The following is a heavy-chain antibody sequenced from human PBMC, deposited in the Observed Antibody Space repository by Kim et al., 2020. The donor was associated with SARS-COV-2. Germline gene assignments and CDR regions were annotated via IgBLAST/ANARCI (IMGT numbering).Heavy chain of an antibody. Sequence: GGSLRLSCAASGFTFSDYYMSWIRQAPGKGLEWVSYISSSSSYTNYADSVKGRFTISRDNAKNSLYLQMNSLRAEDTAVYYCARYCSSTSCDIPFDYWGQGTLVTVSS. D-gene: IGHD2-2*01. V-gene: IGHV3-11*06. CDR1: GFTFSDYY. CDR2: ISSSSSYT. J-gene: IGHJ4*02. CDR3: ARYCSSTSCDIPFDY.